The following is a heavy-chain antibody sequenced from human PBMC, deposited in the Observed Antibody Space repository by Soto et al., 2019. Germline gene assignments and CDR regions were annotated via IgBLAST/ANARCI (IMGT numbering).Heavy chain of an antibody. J-gene: IGHJ6*02. CDR2: IKQDGSEK. V-gene: IGHV3-7*01. CDR1: GFTFSSYW. Sequence: GGSLRLSCAASGFTFSSYWMSWVRQAPGKGLEWVANIKQDGSEKYYVDSVKGRFTISRDNAKNSLYLQMNSLRAEDTAVYYCAREYGGIRANYYDFWSGYYTGTDYYYGMDVWGQGTTVTVSS. CDR3: AREYGGIRANYYDFWSGYYTGTDYYYGMDV. D-gene: IGHD3-3*01.